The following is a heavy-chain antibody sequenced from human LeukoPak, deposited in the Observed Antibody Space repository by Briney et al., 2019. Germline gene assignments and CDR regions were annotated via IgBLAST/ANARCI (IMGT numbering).Heavy chain of an antibody. D-gene: IGHD3-9*01. V-gene: IGHV4-39*01. CDR2: VYYTGIT. CDR3: ARHGILTDHSIRY. CDR1: GGSLTTNTFY. J-gene: IGHJ4*02. Sequence: PSETLSLTCTLSGGSLTTNTFYWGWIRQPPGKGLEWIGTVYYTGITHYNPSLKSRITISVDTSKNHFSLNLTSVTAADTAVYFCARHGILTDHSIRYWGQGLLVTVSP.